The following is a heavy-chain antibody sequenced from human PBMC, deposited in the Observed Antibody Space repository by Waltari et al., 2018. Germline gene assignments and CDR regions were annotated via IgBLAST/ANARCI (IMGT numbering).Heavy chain of an antibody. CDR2: ISYDGSNK. Sequence: QVQLVESGGGVVQPGRSLRLSCAASGFTFSSYAMHWVRQAPGKGLEWVAGISYDGSNKYYADSVKGRFTISRDNSKNTLYLQMNSLRAEDTAVYYCARDPSLTERWGHDAFDIWGQGTMVTVSS. D-gene: IGHD7-27*01. CDR3: ARDPSLTERWGHDAFDI. CDR1: GFTFSSYA. J-gene: IGHJ3*02. V-gene: IGHV3-30-3*01.